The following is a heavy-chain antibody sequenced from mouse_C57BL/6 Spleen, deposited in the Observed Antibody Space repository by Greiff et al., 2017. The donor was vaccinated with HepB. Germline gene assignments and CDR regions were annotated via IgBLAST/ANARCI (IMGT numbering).Heavy chain of an antibody. CDR2: INPSSGYT. Sequence: LVESGAELAKPGASVKLSCKASGYTFTSYWMHWVKQRPGQGLEWIGYINPSSGYTKYNQKFKDKATLTADKSSSTAYMQLSSLTYEDSAVYYCARWDTTVVAPFDYWGQGTTLTVSS. V-gene: IGHV1-7*01. J-gene: IGHJ2*01. D-gene: IGHD1-1*01. CDR1: GYTFTSYW. CDR3: ARWDTTVVAPFDY.